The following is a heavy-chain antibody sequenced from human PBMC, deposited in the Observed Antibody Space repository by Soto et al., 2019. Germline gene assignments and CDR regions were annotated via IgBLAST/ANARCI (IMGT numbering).Heavy chain of an antibody. Sequence: KPSETLSLTCTVSGVSISKSADYWGWIRQPPGKGLEWIGSIYYSGSTYYNPSLKSRVTISVDTSKNQFSLKLTSVTAADTAVYHCARHLDNYSPLDSWGQGTLVTVSS. CDR3: ARHLDNYSPLDS. V-gene: IGHV4-39*01. CDR2: IYYSGST. J-gene: IGHJ4*02. D-gene: IGHD4-4*01. CDR1: GVSISKSADY.